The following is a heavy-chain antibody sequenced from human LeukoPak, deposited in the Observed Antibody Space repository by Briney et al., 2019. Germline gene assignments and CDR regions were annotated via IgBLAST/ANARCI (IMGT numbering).Heavy chain of an antibody. CDR3: ARTDYHYYESDGYYLHHFDY. J-gene: IGHJ4*02. D-gene: IGHD3-22*01. V-gene: IGHV1-24*01. CDR2: FDPEDGET. Sequence: ASVKVSCKVSGYTLTELSMHWVRQAPGKGLEWMGGFDPEDGETIYAQKFQGRVTMTEDTSTDTAYMELSSLRSEDTAVYYCARTDYHYYESDGYYLHHFDYWGQGTLVTVSS. CDR1: GYTLTELS.